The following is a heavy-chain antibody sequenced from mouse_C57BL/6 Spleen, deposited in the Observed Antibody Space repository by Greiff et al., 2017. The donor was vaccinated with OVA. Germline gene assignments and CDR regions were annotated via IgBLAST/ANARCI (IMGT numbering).Heavy chain of an antibody. Sequence: QVQLQQPGAELVMPGASVKLSCKASGYTFTSYWMHWVKQRPGQGLEWIGEIDPSDSYTNYNQKFKGKSTLTVDKSSSTAYMQLSSLTSEDSAVYYCARKFYYGNDGYFDYWGQGTTLTVSS. D-gene: IGHD2-2*01. CDR2: IDPSDSYT. CDR3: ARKFYYGNDGYFDY. J-gene: IGHJ2*01. V-gene: IGHV1-69*01. CDR1: GYTFTSYW.